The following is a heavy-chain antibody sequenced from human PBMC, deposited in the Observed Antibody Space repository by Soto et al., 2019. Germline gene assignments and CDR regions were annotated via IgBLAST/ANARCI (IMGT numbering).Heavy chain of an antibody. CDR3: ARVSSTTGHDY. Sequence: QVQLVQSGAEVKKPGASVKVSCKASGYTFTSYGISWVRQAPGQGLEWMGWISAYNGNTKYAQKLQGTVTMTTDTPTSPASMALRSLRADDTAVYYCARVSSTTGHDYWGQGTLVTVSS. CDR2: ISAYNGNT. V-gene: IGHV1-18*01. J-gene: IGHJ4*02. D-gene: IGHD3-3*02. CDR1: GYTFTSYG.